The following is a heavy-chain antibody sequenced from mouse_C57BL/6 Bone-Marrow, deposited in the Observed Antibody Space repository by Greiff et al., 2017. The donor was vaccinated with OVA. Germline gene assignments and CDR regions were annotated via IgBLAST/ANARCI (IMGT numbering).Heavy chain of an antibody. CDR3: ARLGTPDY. CDR2: IWSGGST. J-gene: IGHJ2*01. Sequence: VQLQQSGPGLVQPSPSLSITCTASGFSLTSYCVHWVRQSPGQGLEWLGVIWSGGSTDYNAAFISRLSISKDNTKSQVFFKRNSLQADDTAIYYCARLGTPDYWGQGTTLTVSS. V-gene: IGHV2-2*01. D-gene: IGHD3-3*01. CDR1: GFSLTSYC.